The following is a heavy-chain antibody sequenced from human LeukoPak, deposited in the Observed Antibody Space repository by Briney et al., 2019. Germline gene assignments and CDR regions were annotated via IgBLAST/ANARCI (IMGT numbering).Heavy chain of an antibody. CDR3: AKDVSWNWFDP. CDR2: ISYDGSNK. CDR1: EFTVSSDY. J-gene: IGHJ5*02. Sequence: GGSLRLSCAASEFTVSSDYMNWVRQASGKGLEWVAVISYDGSNKYYADSVKGRFTISRDNSKNTLYLRMNTLRAEDTAVYYCAKDVSWNWFDPWGQGTLVTVSS. V-gene: IGHV3-30*18.